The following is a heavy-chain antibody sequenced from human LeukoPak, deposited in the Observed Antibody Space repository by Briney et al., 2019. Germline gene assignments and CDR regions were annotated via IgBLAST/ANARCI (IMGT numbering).Heavy chain of an antibody. V-gene: IGHV1-2*02. Sequence: ASVKVPCKASGYTFTGYYMHWVRQAPGQGLEWMGWINPNSGGTNYAQKFQGRVTMTRDTSISTAYMELSRLRSDDTAVYYCAREGVRGVIDFDYWGQGTLVTVSS. CDR2: INPNSGGT. CDR1: GYTFTGYY. J-gene: IGHJ4*02. D-gene: IGHD3-10*01. CDR3: AREGVRGVIDFDY.